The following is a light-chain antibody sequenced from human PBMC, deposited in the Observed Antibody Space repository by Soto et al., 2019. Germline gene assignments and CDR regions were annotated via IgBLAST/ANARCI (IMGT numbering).Light chain of an antibody. Sequence: QSALTQPASVSGSPGQSITISCTGTSSDVGSYNLVSWYQQHPGKAPKLMIYEGSKRPSGVSNRFSGSKSGNTASLTISGLQAEDGADYYCCSYARRGTLFGGGTQLTFL. J-gene: IGLJ2*01. CDR2: EGS. CDR1: SSDVGSYNL. V-gene: IGLV2-23*01. CDR3: CSYARRGTL.